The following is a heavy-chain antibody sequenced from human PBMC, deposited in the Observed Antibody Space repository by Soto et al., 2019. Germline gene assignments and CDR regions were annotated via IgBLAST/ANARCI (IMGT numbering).Heavy chain of an antibody. V-gene: IGHV3-7*01. CDR1: GFRFTKCW. J-gene: IGHJ1*01. Sequence: VGSLRLSCAASGFRFTKCWMSWVRQAPGRALEWVAHINQDGSQKYHVDSAKGRFTISRDNAKTSLYLQMNSLRAEDTAVYYCVSWADAADEDYFHHWGQGTLVTVSS. CDR3: VSWADAADEDYFHH. D-gene: IGHD3-16*01. CDR2: INQDGSQK.